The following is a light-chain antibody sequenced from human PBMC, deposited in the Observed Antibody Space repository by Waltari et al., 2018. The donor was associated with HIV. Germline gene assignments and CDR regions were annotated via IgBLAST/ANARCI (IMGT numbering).Light chain of an antibody. V-gene: IGKV3-15*01. CDR1: QSVSSN. CDR2: AVS. J-gene: IGKJ1*01. Sequence: EVVMTQSPATLSVSPGDRATLSCRASQSVSSNLAWYQQKPGQHPRLLIYAVSTRATGIAARFSGSGSGTEFSLTISSLQSEDYAVYYCQQYSNWPRTFGQGTKVEIK. CDR3: QQYSNWPRT.